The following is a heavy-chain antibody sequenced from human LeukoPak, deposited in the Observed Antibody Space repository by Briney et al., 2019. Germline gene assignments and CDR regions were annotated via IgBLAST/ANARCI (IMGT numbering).Heavy chain of an antibody. CDR3: TTIKRGDIFGYFDF. Sequence: PSETLSLTCTVSGGSMTTHHWNWIRQTPGKGLEWIGYVFDSGRTKVNPSLTSRVTLSTDTPKNQLSLRLSSVTAADTAVYYCTTIKRGDIFGYFDFWGQGILVTVSS. V-gene: IGHV4-59*11. CDR1: GGSMTTHH. D-gene: IGHD5-18*01. J-gene: IGHJ4*02. CDR2: VFDSGRT.